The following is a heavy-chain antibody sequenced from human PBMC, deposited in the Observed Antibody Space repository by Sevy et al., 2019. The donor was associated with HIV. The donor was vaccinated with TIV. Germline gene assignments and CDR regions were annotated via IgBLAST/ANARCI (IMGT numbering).Heavy chain of an antibody. CDR2: ISYDGSNK. J-gene: IGHJ6*02. CDR3: AKEESVVVVPAAMNRYGMDV. V-gene: IGHV3-30*18. Sequence: GGSLRLSCAASGFTFSSYGMHWVCQAPGKGLEWVAVISYDGSNKYYADSVKGRFTISRDNSKNTLYLQMNSLRAEDTAVYYCAKEESVVVVPAAMNRYGMDVWGQGTTVTVSS. D-gene: IGHD2-2*01. CDR1: GFTFSSYG.